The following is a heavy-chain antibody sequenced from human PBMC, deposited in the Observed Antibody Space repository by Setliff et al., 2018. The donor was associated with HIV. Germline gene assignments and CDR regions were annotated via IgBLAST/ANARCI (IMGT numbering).Heavy chain of an antibody. J-gene: IGHJ4*02. CDR2: IYYSGSA. D-gene: IGHD6-19*01. CDR3: ARGGTVSADFDS. V-gene: IGHV4-39*07. CDR1: RDSIRNGAYY. Sequence: PSETLSLTCTVSRDSIRNGAYYGGWIRQPPGKGLEWIGSIYYSGSAYYNPSFKSRVTLSVDTSENQFSLRLSSVTAADTAVYFCARGGTVSADFDSWGQGTLVTVSS.